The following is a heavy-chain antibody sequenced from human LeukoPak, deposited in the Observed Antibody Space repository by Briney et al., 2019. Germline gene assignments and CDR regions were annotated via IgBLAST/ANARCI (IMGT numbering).Heavy chain of an antibody. CDR1: GFTFSSFW. Sequence: GGSLRLSCAASGFTFSSFWMSWVRQAPGKGLEWVANIKQDGSETSYVDSAKGRFTVSRDNAKNSLYLQMNSLRAEDTAVYYCARDRGITGTTQYYYGMDVWGQGTTVTVSS. CDR3: ARDRGITGTTQYYYGMDV. CDR2: IKQDGSET. V-gene: IGHV3-7*01. D-gene: IGHD1-7*01. J-gene: IGHJ6*02.